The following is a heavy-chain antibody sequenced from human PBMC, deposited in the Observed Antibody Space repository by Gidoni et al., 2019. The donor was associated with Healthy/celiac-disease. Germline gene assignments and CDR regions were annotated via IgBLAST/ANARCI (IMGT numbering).Heavy chain of an antibody. CDR1: GFTFSSYW. V-gene: IGHV3-7*05. Sequence: EVQLVESGGGLVQPGGSLRLSCAASGFTFSSYWMSWVRQAPGKGLEWVANIKQDGSEKYYVDSVKGRFTISRDNAKNSLYLQMNSLRAEDTAVYYCARGPPSSYSSGWYWNYWGQGTLVTVSS. CDR3: ARGPPSSYSSGWYWNY. D-gene: IGHD6-19*01. CDR2: IKQDGSEK. J-gene: IGHJ4*02.